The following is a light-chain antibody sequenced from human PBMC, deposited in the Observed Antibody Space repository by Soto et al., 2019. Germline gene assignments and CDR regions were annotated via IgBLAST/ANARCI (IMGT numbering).Light chain of an antibody. CDR3: QKYSSVIT. CDR1: QSISSY. V-gene: IGKV1-27*01. Sequence: DIQMTQSPSSLSASVGDRITITCRASQSISSYLNWYQQKPGKVPKLLIYAASTLQSGVPSRFSGSGSGTDFTLTITSLQPEDVATYYCQKYSSVITFGQGTRLEIK. CDR2: AAS. J-gene: IGKJ5*01.